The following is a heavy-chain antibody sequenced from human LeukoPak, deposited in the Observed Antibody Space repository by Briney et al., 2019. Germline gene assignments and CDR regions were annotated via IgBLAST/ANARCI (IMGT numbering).Heavy chain of an antibody. Sequence: GGSLRLSCAASGFTINSYAMSWVRQAPGKGLEWVSGFRGRGGSTYYADSVKGRFTVSRDDPKNTLYLQMNSLRVEDTAIYFCARGISGWYSGEYLQHWGQGTLVTVSS. CDR1: GFTINSYA. J-gene: IGHJ1*01. V-gene: IGHV3-23*01. CDR2: FRGRGGST. CDR3: ARGISGWYSGEYLQH. D-gene: IGHD6-19*01.